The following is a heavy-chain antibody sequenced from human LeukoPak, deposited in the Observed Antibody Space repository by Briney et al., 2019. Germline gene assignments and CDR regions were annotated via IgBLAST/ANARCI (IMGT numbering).Heavy chain of an antibody. CDR2: IYSSGST. CDR3: ARDGTYNSFDY. Sequence: PSETLSLTCTVSGGSISSYYWSLIRQPAGKGLEWIGRIYSSGSTTYNPSLKSRVSLSVDTSKNQFSLELSSVTAADTAVYYCARDGTYNSFDYWGQGTLVTVSS. V-gene: IGHV4-4*07. J-gene: IGHJ4*02. CDR1: GGSISSYY. D-gene: IGHD1-14*01.